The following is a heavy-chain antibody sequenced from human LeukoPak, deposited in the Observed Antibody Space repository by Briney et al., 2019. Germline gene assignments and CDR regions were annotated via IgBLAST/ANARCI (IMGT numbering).Heavy chain of an antibody. CDR2: IYYSGST. D-gene: IGHD1-26*01. V-gene: IGHV4-59*08. CDR1: GGSISSYY. J-gene: IGHJ3*02. CDR3: ASEAASQVGATIGDAFDI. Sequence: SETLSLTCTVSGGSISSYYWSWIRQPPGKGLEWIGYIYYSGSTNYNPSLKSRVTISVDTSKNQFSLKLSSVTAADTAMYYCASEAASQVGATIGDAFDIWGQGTLVTVSS.